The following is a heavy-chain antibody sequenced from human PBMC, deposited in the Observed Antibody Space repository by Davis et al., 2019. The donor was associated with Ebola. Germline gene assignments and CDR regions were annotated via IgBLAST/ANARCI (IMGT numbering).Heavy chain of an antibody. D-gene: IGHD5-24*01. CDR3: ARRGDRRRLRDGYNPFDY. V-gene: IGHV5-51*01. J-gene: IGHJ4*02. CDR2: IYPGDSDT. CDR1: GYSFTSYW. Sequence: PGGSLRLSCKGSGYSFTSYWIGWVRQMPGKGLEWMGIIYPGDSDTRYSPSFQGQVTISADKSISTAYLQWSSLKASDTAMYYCARRGDRRRLRDGYNPFDYWGQGTLVTVSS.